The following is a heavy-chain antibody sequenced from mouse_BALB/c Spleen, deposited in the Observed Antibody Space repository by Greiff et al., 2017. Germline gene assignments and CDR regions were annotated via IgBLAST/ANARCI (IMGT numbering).Heavy chain of an antibody. D-gene: IGHD2-3*01. Sequence: EVMLVESGGGLVKPGGSLKLSCAASGFAFSSYDMSWVRQTPEQRLEWIAYISSGGGSTYYPDTVKGRFTISRDNATNTLYLQMSSLKSEDTAMYYCARQRLYDGYYNYYAMDYWGQGTSVTVSA. CDR1: GFAFSSYD. CDR3: ARQRLYDGYYNYYAMDY. CDR2: ISSGGGST. V-gene: IGHV5-12-1*01. J-gene: IGHJ4*01.